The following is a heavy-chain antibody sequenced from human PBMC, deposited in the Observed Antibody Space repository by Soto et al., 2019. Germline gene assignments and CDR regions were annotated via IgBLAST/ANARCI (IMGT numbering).Heavy chain of an antibody. CDR3: ARVRSQYYYDSSGSAAFDI. CDR2: IKQDGSEK. CDR1: GFAFSGYW. D-gene: IGHD3-22*01. Sequence: LRLSCAASGFAFSGYWMSWVRQAPGKGLEWVANIKQDGSEKYYVDSVKGRFTISRDNAKNSLYLQMNSLRAEDTAVYYCARVRSQYYYDSSGSAAFDIWGQGTMVTVSS. V-gene: IGHV3-7*01. J-gene: IGHJ3*02.